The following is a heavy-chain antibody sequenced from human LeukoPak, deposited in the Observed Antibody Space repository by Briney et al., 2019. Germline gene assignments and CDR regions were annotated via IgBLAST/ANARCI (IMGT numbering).Heavy chain of an antibody. J-gene: IGHJ6*03. Sequence: GASVKVSCKASGYTFTSYAISWVRQAPGQGLEWMGGIIPIFGTANYAQKFQGRVTITADESTSTAYMELSSPRSDDTAVYYCARDYDFWSGYYYYYMDVWGKGTTVTVSS. D-gene: IGHD3-3*01. CDR3: ARDYDFWSGYYYYYMDV. CDR1: GYTFTSYA. V-gene: IGHV1-69*13. CDR2: IIPIFGTA.